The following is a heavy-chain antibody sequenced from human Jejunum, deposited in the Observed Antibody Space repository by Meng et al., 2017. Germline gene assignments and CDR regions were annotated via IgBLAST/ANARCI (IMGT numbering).Heavy chain of an antibody. Sequence: QVQLQQWGAGLLKPSEIPSLTCAVYCGSFSGYYWRWIRQPPGRGLEWIGGINHCGSTNYNPPLKSRVTISPDTSKKQFSLKLSSVTAADTAVYYCARRREVVPHRDWFDSWGRGILVTVSS. V-gene: IGHV4-34*01. D-gene: IGHD2-15*01. CDR1: CGSFSGYY. J-gene: IGHJ5*01. CDR3: ARRREVVPHRDWFDS. CDR2: INHCGST.